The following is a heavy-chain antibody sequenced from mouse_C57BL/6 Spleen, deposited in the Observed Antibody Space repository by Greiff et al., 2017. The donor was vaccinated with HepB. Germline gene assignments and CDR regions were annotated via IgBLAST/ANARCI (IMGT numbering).Heavy chain of an antibody. CDR3: AREGAGVYFDV. V-gene: IGHV1-61*01. CDR2: IYPSDSET. D-gene: IGHD3-3*01. J-gene: IGHJ1*03. Sequence: VQLQQPGAELVRPGSSVKPSCKASGYTFTSYWMDWVKQRPGQGLEWIGNIYPSDSETHYNQKFKDKATLTVDKSSSTAYMQLSSLTSEDSAVYYCAREGAGVYFDVWGTGTTVTVSS. CDR1: GYTFTSYW.